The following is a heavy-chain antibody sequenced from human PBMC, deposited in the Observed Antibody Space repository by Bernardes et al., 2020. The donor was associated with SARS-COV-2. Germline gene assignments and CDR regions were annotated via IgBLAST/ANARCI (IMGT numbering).Heavy chain of an antibody. CDR2: TFYRSKWNY. CDR3: ARGANYAMGV. CDR1: WDSVSSNSAV. Sequence: RRPSPTPAVPWDSVSSNSAVWHWLRESPSRVLEWLGRTFYRSKWNYDYAVSVKSRITISPDTSKNQFSLELTSVTPEDTAVYYCARGANYAMGVWGQGTTVTVSS. J-gene: IGHJ6*02. V-gene: IGHV6-1*01.